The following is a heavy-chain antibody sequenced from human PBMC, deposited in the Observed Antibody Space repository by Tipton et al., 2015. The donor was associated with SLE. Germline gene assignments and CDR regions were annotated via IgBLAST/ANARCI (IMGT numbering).Heavy chain of an antibody. CDR1: GFTFSSYW. J-gene: IGHJ4*02. CDR2: INSDGSST. D-gene: IGHD6-13*01. CDR3: ARGGYSSPSRIDY. Sequence: SLRLSCAASGFTFSSYWMHWVRQAPGKGLVWVSRINSDGSSTSYADSVKGRFTISRDNAKNTLYLQTNSLRAEDTAVYYCARGGYSSPSRIDYWGQGTLVTVSS. V-gene: IGHV3-74*01.